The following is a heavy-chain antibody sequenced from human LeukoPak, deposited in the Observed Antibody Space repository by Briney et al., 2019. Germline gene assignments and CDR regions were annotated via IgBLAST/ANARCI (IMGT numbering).Heavy chain of an antibody. D-gene: IGHD2-2*01. CDR2: IYTSGST. CDR3: ARAYCSSTSCYYYYYYMDV. J-gene: IGHJ6*03. Sequence: SQTLSLTCTVSGGSISSGSYYWSWIRQPAGKGLEWIGRIYTSGSTNYNPSLKSRATISADTSKNKFSLKLSSVTAANTAVYYCARAYCSSTSCYYYYYYMDVWGKGTTVTVSS. CDR1: GGSISSGSYY. V-gene: IGHV4-61*02.